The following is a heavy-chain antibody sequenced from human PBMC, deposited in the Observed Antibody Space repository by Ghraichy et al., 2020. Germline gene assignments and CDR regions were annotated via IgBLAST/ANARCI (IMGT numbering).Heavy chain of an antibody. CDR1: GLSFTNAW. CDR2: IKSETNGGTV. CDR3: KTGGPCWDQ. J-gene: IGHJ4*02. Sequence: GGSLRLSCAVSGLSFTNAWMTWVRQAPGKGLEWIGRIKSETNGGTVDYAAPVRGRFTIAREDSKNTLYLQMNSLSTEDTAVYYCKTGGPCWDQWGQGTLVTVSS. V-gene: IGHV3-15*01. D-gene: IGHD2-21*01.